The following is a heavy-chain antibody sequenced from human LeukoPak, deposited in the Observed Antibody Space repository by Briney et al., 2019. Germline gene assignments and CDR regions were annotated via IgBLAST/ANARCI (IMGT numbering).Heavy chain of an antibody. D-gene: IGHD5-18*01. J-gene: IGHJ4*02. V-gene: IGHV1-8*01. CDR1: GYTFISYD. CDR3: ARGRGYSYGYSDS. Sequence: GASVKVSCKASGYTFISYDINWVRQATGQGLEWMGWMNPNCGNTGYAQKFQGRVTMTRKTSVSTAYMELSGLRPEDTAVYYCARGRGYSYGYSDSWGQGTLVTVSS. CDR2: MNPNCGNT.